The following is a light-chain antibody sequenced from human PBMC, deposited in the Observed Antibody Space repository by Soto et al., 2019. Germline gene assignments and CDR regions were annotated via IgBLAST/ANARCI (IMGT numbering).Light chain of an antibody. CDR3: QQYGTLPQT. J-gene: IGKJ1*01. CDR1: QRVGSSF. Sequence: EIVLTQSPGSLSLSPGERATLSCRASQRVGSSFFAWYQQKPGQAPRLLIYGTTVRATGLPDRFTGSGSGRDFTLTIGRLAPEDSAVYYCQQYGTLPQTFGQGTKVEIK. V-gene: IGKV3-20*01. CDR2: GTT.